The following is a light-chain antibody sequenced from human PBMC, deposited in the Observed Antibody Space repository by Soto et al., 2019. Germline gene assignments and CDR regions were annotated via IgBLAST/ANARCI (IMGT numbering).Light chain of an antibody. V-gene: IGKV3-20*01. J-gene: IGKJ2*01. Sequence: EIVLTQSPGTLSLSPGERATLSCRASHILSSSSLAWYQLTPGQPPRLLIYDVSSRAPGIPDRFGGSGSGTDFTLTISRLEPEDFAVYYCQQYDTSSYTFGQGTKLEIK. CDR1: HILSSSS. CDR3: QQYDTSSYT. CDR2: DVS.